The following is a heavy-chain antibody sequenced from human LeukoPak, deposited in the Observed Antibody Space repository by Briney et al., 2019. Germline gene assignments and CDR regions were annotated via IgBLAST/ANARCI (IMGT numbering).Heavy chain of an antibody. Sequence: GGSLRLSCAASGFIFNSFGMHWVRQAPGKGLEWVAFIRYDGSKKYDADSVKGRFTISRDNSKNTLYLQMNSLRAEDTAVYYCARVSVSGNEDDAFDIWGQGTMVTVSS. D-gene: IGHD5-12*01. CDR3: ARVSVSGNEDDAFDI. CDR2: IRYDGSKK. CDR1: GFIFNSFG. J-gene: IGHJ3*02. V-gene: IGHV3-30*02.